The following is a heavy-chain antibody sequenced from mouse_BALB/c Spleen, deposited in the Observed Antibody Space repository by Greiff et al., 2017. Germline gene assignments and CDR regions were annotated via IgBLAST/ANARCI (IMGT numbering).Heavy chain of an antibody. CDR1: GFSLTSYG. J-gene: IGHJ2*01. CDR2: IWAGGST. Sequence: VKLLESGPGLVAPSQSLSITCTVSGFSLTSYGVHWVRQPPGKGLEWLGVIWAGGSTNYNSALMSRLSISKDNSKSQVFLKMNSLQTDDTAMYYCARDGGYGNDDDFDYWGQGTTVTVSS. D-gene: IGHD2-10*02. V-gene: IGHV2-9*02. CDR3: ARDGGYGNDDDFDY.